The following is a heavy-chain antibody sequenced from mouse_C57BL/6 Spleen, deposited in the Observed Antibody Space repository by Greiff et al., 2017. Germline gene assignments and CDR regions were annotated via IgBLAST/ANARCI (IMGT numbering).Heavy chain of an antibody. Sequence: QVQLQQSGAELVRPGASVKLSCKASGYTFTDYYINWVKQRPGQGLEWIARIYPGSGNTYYNEKFKGKATLTAEKSSSTAYMQLSSLTSEDSAVYFCARVTGSYYFDYWGQGTTLTVSS. D-gene: IGHD4-1*01. J-gene: IGHJ2*01. CDR3: ARVTGSYYFDY. V-gene: IGHV1-76*01. CDR2: IYPGSGNT. CDR1: GYTFTDYY.